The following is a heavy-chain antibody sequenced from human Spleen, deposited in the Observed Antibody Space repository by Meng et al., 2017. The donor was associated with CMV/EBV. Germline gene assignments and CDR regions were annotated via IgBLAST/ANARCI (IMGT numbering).Heavy chain of an antibody. CDR2: ISGSGGST. V-gene: IGHV3-23*01. CDR3: AKVYGDYGGYFDY. D-gene: IGHD4-17*01. J-gene: IGHJ4*02. Sequence: GGSLRLSCAASGFTFSSYAMSWVRQAPGKGLEWVSAISGSGGSTYYADSVKGRFTISRDNSKNTLYLQTNSLRAEDTAVYYCAKVYGDYGGYFDYWGQGTLVTVSS. CDR1: GFTFSSYA.